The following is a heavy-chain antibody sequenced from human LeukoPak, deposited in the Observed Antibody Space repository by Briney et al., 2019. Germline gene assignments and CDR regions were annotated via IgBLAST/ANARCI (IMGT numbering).Heavy chain of an antibody. CDR2: IIPIFGTA. Sequence: SVKVSCKASGGTFSSYAISWVRQAPGQGLEWMGGIIPIFGTANYAQKFQGRVTITADKSTSTAYMELSSLRSEDTAVYYCARGMEPYYYMDVWGKGTTVTVSS. J-gene: IGHJ6*03. D-gene: IGHD1-26*01. CDR3: ARGMEPYYYMDV. V-gene: IGHV1-69*06. CDR1: GGTFSSYA.